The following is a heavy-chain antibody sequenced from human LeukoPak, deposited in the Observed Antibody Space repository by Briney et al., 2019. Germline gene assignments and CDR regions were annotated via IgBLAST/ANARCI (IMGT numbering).Heavy chain of an antibody. CDR1: GYTFTSYH. Sequence: ASVKVSCKASGYTFTSYHINWVRQASGQGLEWMAWINPDTGDRGSARKFQDRVTITSDTSISTVYMELSSLSSEDTAVYFCARTTSFTASGYDSWGQGTLVTVSS. J-gene: IGHJ4*02. CDR2: INPDTGDR. D-gene: IGHD6-25*01. CDR3: ARTTSFTASGYDS. V-gene: IGHV1-8*03.